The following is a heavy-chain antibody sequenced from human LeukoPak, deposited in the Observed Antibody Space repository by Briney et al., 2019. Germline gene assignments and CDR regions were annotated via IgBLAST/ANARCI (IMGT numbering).Heavy chain of an antibody. CDR1: GFTFSSYG. Sequence: GGSLRLSCAASGFTFSSYGTHWVRQAPGKGLEWVAVISYDGSNKYYPDSVKGRFTISRDNSKNTLYLQMDSLRAEDTAVYYCAKDLRAVGGPFDYWGQGTLVTVSS. CDR3: AKDLRAVGGPFDY. CDR2: ISYDGSNK. D-gene: IGHD6-19*01. J-gene: IGHJ4*02. V-gene: IGHV3-30*18.